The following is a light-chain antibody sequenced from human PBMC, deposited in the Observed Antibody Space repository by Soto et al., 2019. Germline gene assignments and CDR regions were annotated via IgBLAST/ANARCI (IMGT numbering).Light chain of an antibody. CDR2: DVS. Sequence: QSAVTQPRSVSGSPGQSVTISCTGTSSDVGGYNYVSWYQQHPGKAPKLMIYDVSKRPSGVPDRFSGSKSGNTASLTISGLHAEDESDYYCYSSAGSYTSVFGGGTKLTVL. CDR3: YSSAGSYTSV. J-gene: IGLJ3*02. CDR1: SSDVGGYNY. V-gene: IGLV2-11*01.